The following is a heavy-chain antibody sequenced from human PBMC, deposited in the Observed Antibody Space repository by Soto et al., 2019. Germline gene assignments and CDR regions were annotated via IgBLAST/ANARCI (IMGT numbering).Heavy chain of an antibody. J-gene: IGHJ6*02. V-gene: IGHV1-3*01. CDR3: AVILAYCGGDCYSPGMDV. D-gene: IGHD2-21*02. Sequence: ASVKVSCKASGYTFTSYAMHWVRQAPGQRLEWMGWINAGNGNTKYSQKFQGRVTITRDTSASTAYMELSSLRSEDTAVYYCAVILAYCGGDCYSPGMDVWGRGTLVTVS. CDR2: INAGNGNT. CDR1: GYTFTSYA.